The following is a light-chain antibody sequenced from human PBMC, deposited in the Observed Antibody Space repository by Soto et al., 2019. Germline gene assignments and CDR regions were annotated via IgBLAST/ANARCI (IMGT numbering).Light chain of an antibody. Sequence: TSSDVGGYNYVSWYQHHPGKAPKLLIYDVSNRPSGISNRFSGSKSDNTASLTIPGLQPEDEADYYCSSYTTSNTRQIVFGTGTKVTVL. CDR2: DVS. V-gene: IGLV2-14*03. J-gene: IGLJ1*01. CDR1: SSDVGGYNY. CDR3: SSYTTSNTRQIV.